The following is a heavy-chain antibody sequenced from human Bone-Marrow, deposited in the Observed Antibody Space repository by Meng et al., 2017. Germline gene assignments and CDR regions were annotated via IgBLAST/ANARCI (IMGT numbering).Heavy chain of an antibody. CDR1: GGSINSGDYY. CDR3: ARATYGSGKDF. V-gene: IGHV4-31*03. J-gene: IGHJ4*02. Sequence: QVELQGVCQSLVKPSQTMSLTCTVSGGSINSGDYYWSWIRQHPGKGLEWIGFIYYTGSTQYNPSLKSRVTISVDTSKNQFSLKLSSVTAADTAVYYCARATYGSGKDFWGQGTMVTVSS. D-gene: IGHD3-10*01. CDR2: IYYTGST.